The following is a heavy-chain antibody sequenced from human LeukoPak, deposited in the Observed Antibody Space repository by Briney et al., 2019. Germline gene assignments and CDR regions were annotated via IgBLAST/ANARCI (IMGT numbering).Heavy chain of an antibody. CDR2: ISYDGSNQ. J-gene: IGHJ4*02. CDR1: GYTFRSYA. V-gene: IGHV3-30*01. Sequence: GGSLRLSCAASGYTFRSYAMHWVRQAPGRGLEWVAVISYDGSNQYYADSVKGRFTISRDNSKNTLYLQMNSLRAEDTAVYYCARELGVEGYWGQGTLVTVSS. D-gene: IGHD5-24*01. CDR3: ARELGVEGY.